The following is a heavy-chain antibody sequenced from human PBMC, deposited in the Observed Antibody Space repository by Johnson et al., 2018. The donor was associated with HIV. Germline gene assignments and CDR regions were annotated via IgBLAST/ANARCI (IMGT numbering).Heavy chain of an antibody. CDR3: AKGDYYDRVVVLGRSEAFDI. J-gene: IGHJ3*02. CDR1: GLTFEDYA. V-gene: IGHV3-9*01. CDR2: ISWNSGSI. Sequence: VQLVESGGGLVQPGRSLRLSCAASGLTFEDYAMHWVRQAPGKGLEWVSGISWNSGSIGYADSVKCRFTISRDNAKNSLYLQMDSLRAEDTALYFCAKGDYYDRVVVLGRSEAFDIWGQGTMVTVSS. D-gene: IGHD3-22*01.